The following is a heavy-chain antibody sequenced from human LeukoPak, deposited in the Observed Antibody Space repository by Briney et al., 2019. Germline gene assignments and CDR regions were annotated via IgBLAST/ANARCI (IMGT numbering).Heavy chain of an antibody. CDR1: GGTFSSYA. CDR2: IIPIFGTA. D-gene: IGHD4-17*01. V-gene: IGHV1-69*05. CDR3: ARDLGGDYVDWFDP. Sequence: ASVKVSCKASGGTFSSYAISWVRQAPGQGLEWMGRIIPIFGTANYAQKFQGRVTITTDESTSTAYMELSSLRSEDTAVYYCARDLGGDYVDWFDPWGQGTLVTVSS. J-gene: IGHJ5*02.